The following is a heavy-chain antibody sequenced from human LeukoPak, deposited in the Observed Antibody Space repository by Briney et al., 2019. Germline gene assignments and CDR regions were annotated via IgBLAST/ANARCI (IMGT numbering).Heavy chain of an antibody. CDR2: ISSSGGST. J-gene: IGHJ4*02. Sequence: GGSLRLSCAASGFTFSTYALSWVRQAPGKGLEWVSAISSSGGSTYYADSVKGRFTISRDNSKNTLFLQMNSLRAEDTAVFYCAREEVGYSSGWYYFDYWGQGTLVTVSS. V-gene: IGHV3-23*01. D-gene: IGHD6-19*01. CDR1: GFTFSTYA. CDR3: AREEVGYSSGWYYFDY.